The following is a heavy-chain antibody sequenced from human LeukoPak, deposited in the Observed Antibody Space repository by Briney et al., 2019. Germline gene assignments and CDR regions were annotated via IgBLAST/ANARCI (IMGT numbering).Heavy chain of an antibody. D-gene: IGHD4/OR15-4a*01. Sequence: SETLSLTCTVSGGSISSYYWSWIRQPPGKGLEWIGSVFYSGNSNYSPSLESRVTISVDTSKNQFSLRLSSVTAADTAVYYCARRRPNYATDYWGQGILVTVSS. CDR2: VFYSGNS. CDR3: ARRRPNYATDY. V-gene: IGHV4-59*05. CDR1: GGSISSYY. J-gene: IGHJ4*02.